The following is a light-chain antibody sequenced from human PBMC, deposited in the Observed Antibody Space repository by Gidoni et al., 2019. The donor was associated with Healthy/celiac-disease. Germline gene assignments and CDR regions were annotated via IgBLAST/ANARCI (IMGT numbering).Light chain of an antibody. J-gene: IGKJ5*01. Sequence: ELVLTQSPGTLSLSPGERATLSCRASQSVSSSYLAWYQQEPGQAPRLLIYGASSRATGIPDRFSGSGSGTDFTLTISRLEPEDFAVYYCQQYGSSPPGVTFXXXTRLEIK. CDR1: QSVSSSY. CDR3: QQYGSSPPGVT. CDR2: GAS. V-gene: IGKV3-20*01.